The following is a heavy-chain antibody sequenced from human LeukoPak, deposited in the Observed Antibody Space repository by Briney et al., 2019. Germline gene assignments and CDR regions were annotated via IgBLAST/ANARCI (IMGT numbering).Heavy chain of an antibody. J-gene: IGHJ5*02. Sequence: ASVKVSCKASGYTFTSYDINWVRQATGQGLEWMGWMNPKSGNTGYAQKFQGRVTITRNTSISTAYMELSSLRSEDTAVYYCARAHTSANWFDPWGQGTLVTVSS. CDR3: ARAHTSANWFDP. V-gene: IGHV1-8*03. D-gene: IGHD3-10*01. CDR2: MNPKSGNT. CDR1: GYTFTSYD.